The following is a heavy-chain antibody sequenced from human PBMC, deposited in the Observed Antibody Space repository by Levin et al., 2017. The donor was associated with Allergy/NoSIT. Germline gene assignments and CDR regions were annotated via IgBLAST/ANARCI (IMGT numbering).Heavy chain of an antibody. Sequence: LSLTCAASGFTFSSYAMHWVRQAPGKGLEWVAVISYDGSNKYYADSVKGRFTISRDNSKNTLYLQMNSLRAEDTAVYYCARDRAKYSSSWYFDYWGQGTLVTVSS. V-gene: IGHV3-30-3*01. J-gene: IGHJ4*02. CDR3: ARDRAKYSSSWYFDY. CDR1: GFTFSSYA. D-gene: IGHD6-13*01. CDR2: ISYDGSNK.